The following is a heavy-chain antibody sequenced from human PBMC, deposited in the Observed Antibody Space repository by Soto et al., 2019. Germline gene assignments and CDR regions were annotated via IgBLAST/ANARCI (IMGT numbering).Heavy chain of an antibody. D-gene: IGHD3-22*01. CDR2: VKSKTDGGTT. Sequence: GGSLSLSCAASGFTFSNAWINWVRQTPGKGLEWVGRVKSKTDGGTTDFAAPVKGRFAISRDDSKNMVYLEMNSLKTEDTAIYYCTTDSYITSIIVRFDYWGHGTLVTVSS. CDR3: TTDSYITSIIVRFDY. V-gene: IGHV3-15*07. CDR1: GFTFSNAW. J-gene: IGHJ4*01.